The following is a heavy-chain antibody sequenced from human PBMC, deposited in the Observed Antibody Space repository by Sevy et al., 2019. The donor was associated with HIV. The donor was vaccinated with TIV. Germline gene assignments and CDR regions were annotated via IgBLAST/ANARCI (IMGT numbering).Heavy chain of an antibody. D-gene: IGHD3-22*01. CDR2: IHPKSGAI. J-gene: IGHJ6*02. V-gene: IGHV1-2*06. CDR1: GYTFTSYY. CDR3: AREDSDDTSTYYYFYYGMDV. Sequence: ASVKVSCKDSGYTFTSYYIHWLRQAPGQGLEWMGRIHPKSGAINYAQKFQGRVTMTRDTSISTSFMELTSLRSDDTAVYYCAREDSDDTSTYYYFYYGMDVWGQGTTVTVSS.